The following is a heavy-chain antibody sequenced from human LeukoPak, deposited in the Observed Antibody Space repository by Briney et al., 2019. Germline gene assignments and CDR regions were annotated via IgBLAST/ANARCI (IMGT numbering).Heavy chain of an antibody. CDR2: IRWNSVSI. Sequence: PGGSLRHSCANSGFTFDDYAMHWVRQAPGEGLERGSGIRWNSVSIVYADSVKGRLTISRDNAKTSLYLQMNSLRAEDTALYYCAKDRARDCSSTSCYTFDYWGQGTLVTVSS. CDR3: AKDRARDCSSTSCYTFDY. V-gene: IGHV3-9*01. D-gene: IGHD2-2*02. CDR1: GFTFDDYA. J-gene: IGHJ4*02.